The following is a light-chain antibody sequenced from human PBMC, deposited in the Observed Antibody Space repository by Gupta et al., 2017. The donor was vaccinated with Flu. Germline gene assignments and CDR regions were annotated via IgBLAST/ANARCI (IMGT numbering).Light chain of an antibody. CDR3: SSHTSSSTPYV. J-gene: IGLJ1*01. CDR2: EVS. CDR1: SSDVGGYNY. Sequence: QSALTQPASVSGSPGPSITISCTGTSSDVGGYNYVSWYQQHPGKAPKLMIYEVSNRPSGVSNRFSGSKSGNTASLTISGLQAEDEADYYCSSHTSSSTPYVFGTGTKVTVL. V-gene: IGLV2-14*01.